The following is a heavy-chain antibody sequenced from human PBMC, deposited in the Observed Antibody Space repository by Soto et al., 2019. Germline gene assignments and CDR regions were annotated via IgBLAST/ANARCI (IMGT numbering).Heavy chain of an antibody. CDR2: IIPSFGTA. CDR3: ARGEEGSSLSLGTMY. Sequence: QVQLVQSGAEVKKPGSSVKVSCKASGGTFSSYAISWVRQAPGQGLAWMGGIIPSFGTANYAQKFQGRVTITADESTSTAYMEMSSMRSEDTALYYCARGEEGSSLSLGTMYWGQGTLVTVSS. D-gene: IGHD6-6*01. J-gene: IGHJ4*02. CDR1: GGTFSSYA. V-gene: IGHV1-69*01.